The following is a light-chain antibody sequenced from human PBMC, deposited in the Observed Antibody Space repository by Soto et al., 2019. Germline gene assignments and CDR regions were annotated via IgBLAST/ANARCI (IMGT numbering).Light chain of an antibody. CDR2: DVS. V-gene: IGLV2-14*03. J-gene: IGLJ1*01. CDR1: SSDVGNYNY. Sequence: QAASVSGSPGQSITISCTGASSDVGNYNYVSWYQQHPGKAPKLIIYDVSNRPSGVSNRFSGSKSGNTASLTISGLQAEDEADYYCSSYTSSTTLYVFGTGTKVTVL. CDR3: SSYTSSTTLYV.